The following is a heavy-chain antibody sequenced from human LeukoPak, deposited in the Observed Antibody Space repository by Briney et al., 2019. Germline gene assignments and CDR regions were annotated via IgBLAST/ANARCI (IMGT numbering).Heavy chain of an antibody. J-gene: IGHJ3*02. Sequence: PGGSLRLSCAASGFTFDDYAMYWVRQAPGKGLEWVSGISWNSGSIGYADSVKGRFTISRDNAKNSLYLQMNSLRAEDTALYYCAKDISRITMIVVGAFDIWGQGTMVTVSS. CDR1: GFTFDDYA. V-gene: IGHV3-9*01. CDR3: AKDISRITMIVVGAFDI. D-gene: IGHD3-22*01. CDR2: ISWNSGSI.